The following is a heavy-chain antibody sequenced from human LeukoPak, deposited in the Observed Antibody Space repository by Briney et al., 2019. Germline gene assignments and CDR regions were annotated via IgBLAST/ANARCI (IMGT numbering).Heavy chain of an antibody. CDR3: ARDRVPDYGDYVGFDP. V-gene: IGHV4-61*01. Sequence: PSETLSLTCTVSGGSVSSGSYYWSWIRQPPGKGLEWIGYIYYSGSTNYNPSLKSRVTISVDTSKNQFSLKLSSVTAADTAVYYCARDRVPDYGDYVGFDPWGQGTLVTVSS. CDR1: GGSVSSGSYY. J-gene: IGHJ5*02. CDR2: IYYSGST. D-gene: IGHD4-17*01.